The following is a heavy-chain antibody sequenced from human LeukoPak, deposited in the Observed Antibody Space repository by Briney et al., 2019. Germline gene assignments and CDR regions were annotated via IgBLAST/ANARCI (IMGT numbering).Heavy chain of an antibody. J-gene: IGHJ4*02. CDR1: GGSISSGGYY. V-gene: IGHV4-30-2*01. CDR3: ATIEEGDGYKHFDY. Sequence: SETLSLTCTVSGGSISSGGYYWSWIRQPPGTGLEWIGYIYHSGSTYYNPSLKSRVTMSVDRSKNQFSLKLSSVTAADTAVYYCATIEEGDGYKHFDYWGQGTLVTVSS. D-gene: IGHD5-24*01. CDR2: IYHSGST.